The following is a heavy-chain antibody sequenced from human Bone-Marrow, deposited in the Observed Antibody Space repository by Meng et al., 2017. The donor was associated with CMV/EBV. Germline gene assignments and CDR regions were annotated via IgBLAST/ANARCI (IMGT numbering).Heavy chain of an antibody. J-gene: IGHJ3*02. D-gene: IGHD2-2*01. Sequence: GESLKISCAASGFTFSSYAMHWVRQAPGKGLEWVAVISYDGSNKYYADSVKGRFTISRDNSKNTLYLQMNSLRAQDTAVYYCARDRGYCSSTSCFGAFDIWGQGTTVTVSS. CDR3: ARDRGYCSSTSCFGAFDI. V-gene: IGHV3-30-3*01. CDR1: GFTFSSYA. CDR2: ISYDGSNK.